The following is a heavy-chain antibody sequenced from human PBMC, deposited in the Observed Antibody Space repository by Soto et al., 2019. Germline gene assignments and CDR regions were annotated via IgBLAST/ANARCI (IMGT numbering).Heavy chain of an antibody. J-gene: IGHJ4*02. D-gene: IGHD3-16*01. Sequence: DGSLRLSCAASRFKFSNYAMSWVRQAPRKGLEWVSLISATGGGTYYADAVKGRVTISRDNSHNTLYLQVHSLTAEDTAVYYCAKDRRAGGNSAFYFDFWGQGAEVTVS. CDR1: RFKFSNYA. V-gene: IGHV3-23*01. CDR3: AKDRRAGGNSAFYFDF. CDR2: ISATGGGT.